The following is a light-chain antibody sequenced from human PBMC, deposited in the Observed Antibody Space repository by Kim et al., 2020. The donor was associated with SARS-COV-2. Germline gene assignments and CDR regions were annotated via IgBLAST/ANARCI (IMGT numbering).Light chain of an antibody. CDR2: INN. CDR3: QSYDSSLRSYV. V-gene: IGLV1-40*01. Sequence: QRVTSSGTGSRSTIGAGYDVHWYHQVPGAAPKLLIYINNNRPSGAPDRFSGSKSGTSASLAITGLRAEDEADYYCQSYDSSLRSYVFGPGTRVTVL. J-gene: IGLJ1*01. CDR1: RSTIGAGYD.